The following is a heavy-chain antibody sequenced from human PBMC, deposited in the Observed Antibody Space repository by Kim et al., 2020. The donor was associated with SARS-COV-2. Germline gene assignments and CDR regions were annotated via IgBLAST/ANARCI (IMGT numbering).Heavy chain of an antibody. Sequence: GGSLRLSCAASGFTFSDYYMSWIRQAPGKGLEWVSYISSSSSYTNYADSVKGRFTISRDSAKNSLYLQMNSLRAEDTAVYYCARGEDSEYSSSSPDYWGQGTLVTVSS. CDR3: ARGEDSEYSSSSPDY. J-gene: IGHJ4*02. V-gene: IGHV3-11*05. CDR2: ISSSSSYT. CDR1: GFTFSDYY. D-gene: IGHD6-6*01.